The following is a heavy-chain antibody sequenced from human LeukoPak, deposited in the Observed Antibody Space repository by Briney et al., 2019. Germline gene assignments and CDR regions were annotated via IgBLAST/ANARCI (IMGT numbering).Heavy chain of an antibody. V-gene: IGHV4-59*01. J-gene: IGHJ3*02. Sequence: SETLSLTCTASGGSISSYYWSWIRQPPGKGLEWIGYIYYSGSSNDNPFLESRVTISVDPSKKQFCLRVSSVTAADTAVYYCARARGVLDAFDIWGQGTMVTVSS. CDR3: ARARGVLDAFDI. CDR1: GGSISSYY. CDR2: IYYSGSS. D-gene: IGHD3-10*01.